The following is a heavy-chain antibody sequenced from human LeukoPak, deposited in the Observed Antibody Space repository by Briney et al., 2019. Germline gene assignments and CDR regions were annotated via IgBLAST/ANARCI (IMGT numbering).Heavy chain of an antibody. V-gene: IGHV3-74*01. J-gene: IGHJ4*02. CDR2: INSDGTST. Sequence: PGGSLRLSCAASGLAFSSDWMHWVRQAPGKGLVRVSRINSDGTSTRYADSVKGRFTISRDNAKNTLYLEMNSLRAEDTAVYYCASQLYSGYDFNYWGQGTLVTVSS. CDR1: GLAFSSDW. CDR3: ASQLYSGYDFNY. D-gene: IGHD5-12*01.